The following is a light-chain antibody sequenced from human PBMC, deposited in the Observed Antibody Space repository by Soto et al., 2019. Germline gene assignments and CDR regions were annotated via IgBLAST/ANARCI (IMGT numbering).Light chain of an antibody. CDR1: QGISSA. Sequence: AIPLTQSPSSLSASVGDRVTITCRASQGISSALAWYQQKPGKAPNLLIYDASSLESGVPSRFGGSGSGTDFTLTISSLQPEDFATYYCQQFNSYPQTFGQGTRLEIK. CDR2: DAS. CDR3: QQFNSYPQT. V-gene: IGKV1-13*02. J-gene: IGKJ5*01.